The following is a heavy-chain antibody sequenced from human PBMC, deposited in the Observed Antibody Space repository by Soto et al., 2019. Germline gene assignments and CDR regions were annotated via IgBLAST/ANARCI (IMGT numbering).Heavy chain of an antibody. J-gene: IGHJ6*02. CDR1: GFTFGDFW. CDR2: IKEDGSEK. Sequence: EVQLVESGGGLVQPGGSLTLSCAASGFTFGDFWMNWVRQAPGKGLEWVANIKEDGSEKYFLDSVKGRFTISRDNAKNSLYLQINSLRAEDTGEYYCARDLGRTAAGYDYYGAMDVWGQGTTVTVSS. V-gene: IGHV3-7*01. CDR3: ARDLGRTAAGYDYYGAMDV. D-gene: IGHD2-2*01.